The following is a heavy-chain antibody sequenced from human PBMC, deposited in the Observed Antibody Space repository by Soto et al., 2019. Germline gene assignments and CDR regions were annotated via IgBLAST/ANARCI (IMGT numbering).Heavy chain of an antibody. CDR3: ARDFRTYSHGVDA. CDR2: INPSIGGT. CDR1: GYPFTGPY. D-gene: IGHD4-4*01. Sequence: ASVKVSCKASGYPFTGPYIYWVRQAPGQGLEWMGWINPSIGGTEFAEKFQGRVTVTRDTSIRTVFLERNSLTSDDTGVYFCARDFRTYSHGVDAWGKGNAVTVSS. V-gene: IGHV1-2*02. J-gene: IGHJ6*04.